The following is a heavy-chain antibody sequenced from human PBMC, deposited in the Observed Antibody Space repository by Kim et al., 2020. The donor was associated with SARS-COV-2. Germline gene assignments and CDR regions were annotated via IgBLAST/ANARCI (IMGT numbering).Heavy chain of an antibody. Sequence: DTRKDRFTITRANSKNKLYLQMNSLRAKDTAMYYCARAKQLAYYYYGMDVWGQGTTVTVSS. J-gene: IGHJ6*02. CDR3: ARAKQLAYYYYGMDV. D-gene: IGHD6-13*01. V-gene: IGHV3-30*01.